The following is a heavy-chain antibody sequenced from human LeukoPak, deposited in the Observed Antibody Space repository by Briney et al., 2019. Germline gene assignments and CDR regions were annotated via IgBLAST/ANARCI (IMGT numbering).Heavy chain of an antibody. D-gene: IGHD5-18*01. CDR1: GYSFTSYW. CDR2: ICPGDSDT. Sequence: GESLKISCKGSGYSFTSYWIGWVRQMPGKGLEWMGIICPGDSDTRYSPSFQGQVTISADKSISTAYLQWSSLKASDTAMYYCARPMSGYSYGYGYAFDIWGQGTMVTVSS. J-gene: IGHJ3*02. V-gene: IGHV5-51*01. CDR3: ARPMSGYSYGYGYAFDI.